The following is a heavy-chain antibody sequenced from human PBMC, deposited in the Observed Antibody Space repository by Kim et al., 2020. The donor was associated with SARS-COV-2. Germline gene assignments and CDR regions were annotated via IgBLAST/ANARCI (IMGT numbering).Heavy chain of an antibody. V-gene: IGHV4-31*03. CDR2: IYTSGST. CDR1: GGSIRRGGYY. D-gene: IGHD5-18*01. CDR3: ARYGYSYGYKYFDY. J-gene: IGHJ4*02. Sequence: SETLSLTCTVSGGSIRRGGYYWSWVRQHPGKGLEWVGNIYTSGSTYYNPSLRSRVSISVDLSKNQFSLRLSSVTAADTAVYYCARYGYSYGYKYFDYWGQGSLVTVSS.